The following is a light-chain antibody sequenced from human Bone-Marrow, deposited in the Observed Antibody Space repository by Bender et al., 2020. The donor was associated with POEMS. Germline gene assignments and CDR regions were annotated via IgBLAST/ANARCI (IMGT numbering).Light chain of an antibody. Sequence: QSALTQPRSVSGSPGQSVTISCTGSSSDVGGSNYVSWYQQHPGKAPKLMIYDVSNRPSGVPDRFSGSKSGTSASLAITGLQAEDEADYYCSSYSSSSTFVLFGGGTKVTVL. CDR2: DVS. CDR3: SSYSSSSTFVL. J-gene: IGLJ2*01. V-gene: IGLV2-11*01. CDR1: SSDVGGSNY.